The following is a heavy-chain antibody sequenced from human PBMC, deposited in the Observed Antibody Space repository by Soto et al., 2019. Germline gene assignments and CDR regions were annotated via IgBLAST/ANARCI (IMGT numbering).Heavy chain of an antibody. Sequence: ASVKVSCKASGYTFTISGISWVRQAPGQGLEWLGWINPDNGNTNYAQHLQGRVSLTTDTSTSTAYMDLRSLRSDDTAVYYCDYYGMDVWGQGTTVTVSS. CDR2: INPDNGNT. CDR3: DYYGMDV. J-gene: IGHJ6*02. V-gene: IGHV1-18*01. CDR1: GYTFTISG.